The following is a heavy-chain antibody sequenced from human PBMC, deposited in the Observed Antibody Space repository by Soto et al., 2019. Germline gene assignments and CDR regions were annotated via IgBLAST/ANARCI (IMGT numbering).Heavy chain of an antibody. CDR2: ISYSGST. J-gene: IGHJ4*02. CDR3: ARVLSGTSLFDY. D-gene: IGHD1-26*01. CDR1: GGATISDY. V-gene: IGHV4-59*01. Sequence: PSETLSLTCTVSGGATISDYWSWIRQPPGKGLEWIGYISYSGSTNYNPSLKSLATISVDTSKNQFSLKLSSVTAADTAVYYCARVLSGTSLFDYWGQGTLVTVSS.